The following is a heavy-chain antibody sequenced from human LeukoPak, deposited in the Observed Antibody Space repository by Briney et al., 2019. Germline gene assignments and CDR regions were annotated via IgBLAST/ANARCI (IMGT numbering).Heavy chain of an antibody. Sequence: SETLSLTCAVYGGSFSGYYWSWIRQPPGKGLEWIGEINHSGSTNYNTSLKSRVTISVGTSKNQFSLKLSSVTAADTAVYYCATMVRGVLVYFDYWGQGTLVTVSS. V-gene: IGHV4-34*01. D-gene: IGHD3-10*01. CDR2: INHSGST. CDR1: GGSFSGYY. J-gene: IGHJ4*02. CDR3: ATMVRGVLVYFDY.